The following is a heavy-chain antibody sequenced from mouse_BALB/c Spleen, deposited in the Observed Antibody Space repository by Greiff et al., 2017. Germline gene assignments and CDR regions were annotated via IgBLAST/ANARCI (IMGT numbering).Heavy chain of an antibody. V-gene: IGHV7-3*02. CDR3: ARDLNYGDHGYFDV. D-gene: IGHD1-2*01. CDR1: GFTFTDYY. Sequence: EVQGVESGGGLVQPGGSLRLSCATSGFTFTDYYMSWVRQPPGKALEWLGFIRNKANGYTTEYSASVKGRFTISRDNSQSILYLQKNTLRAEDSATYYSARDLNYGDHGYFDVWGEGTTVTVSS. J-gene: IGHJ1*01. CDR2: IRNKANGYTT.